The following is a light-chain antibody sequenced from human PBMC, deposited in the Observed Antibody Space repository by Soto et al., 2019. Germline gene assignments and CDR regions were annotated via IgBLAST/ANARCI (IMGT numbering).Light chain of an antibody. CDR2: AAS. Sequence: DLQMTQSPSSLSASVGDRVTITCRASQDIRNDLVWYHQKPGKAPKCLIYAASSLQSGVPSRFSGSGSGTEFALTISSRQPEDFTTFYCLQHKSYPWTFGQGTKVEIK. CDR1: QDIRND. J-gene: IGKJ1*01. V-gene: IGKV1-17*01. CDR3: LQHKSYPWT.